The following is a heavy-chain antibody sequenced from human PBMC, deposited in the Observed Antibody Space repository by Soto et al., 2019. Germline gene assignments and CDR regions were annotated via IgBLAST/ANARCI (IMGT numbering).Heavy chain of an antibody. Sequence: QVQLVQSGAEVKKPGSSVKVSCKASGGTFSSYAISWVRQAPGQGLEWMGGIIPIFGTANYAQKFQGRVTITADESTSTAYMGLSSLRSEDTAVYYCARDARNYDFWSGGAQLAFDIWGQGTMVTVSS. J-gene: IGHJ3*02. CDR3: ARDARNYDFWSGGAQLAFDI. V-gene: IGHV1-69*01. CDR2: IIPIFGTA. CDR1: GGTFSSYA. D-gene: IGHD3-3*01.